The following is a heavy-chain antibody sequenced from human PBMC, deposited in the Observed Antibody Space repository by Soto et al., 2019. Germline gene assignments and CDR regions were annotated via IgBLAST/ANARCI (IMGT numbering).Heavy chain of an antibody. CDR2: IWYDGSNK. V-gene: IGHV3-33*01. CDR3: ARRTGYCSSTSCPPLPYYYYMDV. D-gene: IGHD2-2*01. Sequence: QVQLVESGGGVVQPGRSLRLSCAASGFTFSSYGMHWVRQAPGKGLEWVAVIWYDGSNKYYADSVKGRFTISRDNSKNTLYLQMNSLRAEDTAVYYCARRTGYCSSTSCPPLPYYYYMDVRGKWTTVTVCS. CDR1: GFTFSSYG. J-gene: IGHJ6*03.